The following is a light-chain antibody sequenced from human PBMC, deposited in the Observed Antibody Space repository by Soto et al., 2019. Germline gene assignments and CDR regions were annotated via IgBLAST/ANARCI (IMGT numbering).Light chain of an antibody. CDR3: AAWDDSLNGRV. CDR2: SNN. Sequence: QSVLTQPPSTSGTPGQRVTIFCSGASSNIGSNTVNWYQQLPGTAPKLLIYSNNQRPSGVPDRFSGSKSGTSASLAISGLQSEDEAVYHCAAWDDSLNGRVFGGGTKVTVL. V-gene: IGLV1-44*01. CDR1: SSNIGSNT. J-gene: IGLJ3*02.